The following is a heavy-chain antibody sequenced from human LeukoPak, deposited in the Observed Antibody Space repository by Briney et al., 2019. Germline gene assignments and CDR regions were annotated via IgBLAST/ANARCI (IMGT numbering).Heavy chain of an antibody. Sequence: ASVKVSCKASSYTFTSYGISWVRQAPGQGLEWMGWINPNSGGTNYAQKFQGRVTMTRDTSISTAYMELSRLRSDDTAVYYCALSGTIFGVVRVPYYGMDVWGQGTTVTVSS. CDR2: INPNSGGT. CDR3: ALSGTIFGVVRVPYYGMDV. J-gene: IGHJ6*02. D-gene: IGHD3-3*01. CDR1: SYTFTSYG. V-gene: IGHV1-2*02.